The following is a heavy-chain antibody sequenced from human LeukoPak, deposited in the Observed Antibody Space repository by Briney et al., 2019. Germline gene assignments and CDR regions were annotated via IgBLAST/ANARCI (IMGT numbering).Heavy chain of an antibody. D-gene: IGHD2-15*01. CDR2: IKSKTDGGTT. Sequence: GGSLRLSCAASGFTFSNAWMSWVRQAPGKGLEWVGRIKSKTDGGTTDYAAPVKGSFTISRDDSKNTLYLQMNSLKTEDTAVYYCTTDLFADMAFDIWGQGTMVTVSS. V-gene: IGHV3-15*01. CDR1: GFTFSNAW. CDR3: TTDLFADMAFDI. J-gene: IGHJ3*02.